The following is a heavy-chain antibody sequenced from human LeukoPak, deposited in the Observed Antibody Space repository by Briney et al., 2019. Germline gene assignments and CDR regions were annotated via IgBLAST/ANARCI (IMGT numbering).Heavy chain of an antibody. Sequence: SETLSLTCTVSGGSISSCYWSWIRQPAGTGKEWIGRIFTSGSTNYNPSLKSRVTMSVDTSKNQFSLKLSSVTAADTAVYYCARDLYCSSTSCYRFDPWGQGTLVTVSS. CDR3: ARDLYCSSTSCYRFDP. CDR2: IFTSGST. D-gene: IGHD2-2*01. CDR1: GGSISSCY. J-gene: IGHJ5*02. V-gene: IGHV4-4*07.